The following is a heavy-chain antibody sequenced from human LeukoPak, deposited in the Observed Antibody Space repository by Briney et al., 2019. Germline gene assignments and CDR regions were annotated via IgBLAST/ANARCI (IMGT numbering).Heavy chain of an antibody. CDR2: INAGNGNT. V-gene: IGHV1-3*01. J-gene: IGHJ4*02. D-gene: IGHD3-10*01. CDR3: ARDPFGELLDY. CDR1: GYTFASYA. Sequence: EASVKVSCKASGYTFASYAMHWVRQAPGQRLEWMGWINAGNGNTKYSQKFQGRVTITRDTSASTAYMELSSLRSEDTAVYYCARDPFGELLDYWGQGTLVTVSS.